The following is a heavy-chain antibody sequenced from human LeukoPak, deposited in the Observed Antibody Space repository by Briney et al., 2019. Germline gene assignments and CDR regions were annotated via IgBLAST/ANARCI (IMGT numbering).Heavy chain of an antibody. Sequence: GGSLRLSCAASGFIVSSKYMSWVRQAPGKGLEWVSVIHSGGSAYYADSVKGRLTISRDNSKNTLYLQMNSLRAEDTAAYYCARIDYGDYYWGQGTLVTVSS. V-gene: IGHV3-66*01. D-gene: IGHD4-17*01. CDR2: IHSGGSA. CDR1: GFIVSSKY. J-gene: IGHJ4*02. CDR3: ARIDYGDYY.